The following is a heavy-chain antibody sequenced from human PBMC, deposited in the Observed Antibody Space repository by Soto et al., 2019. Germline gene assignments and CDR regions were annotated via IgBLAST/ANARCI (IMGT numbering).Heavy chain of an antibody. Sequence: GGSLRLSCAASGFTFSNAWMNWVRQAPGKGLEWVGRIKSKTDGGTTDYAAPVKGRFTISRDDSKNTLYLQMNSLKTEDTAVYYCTTYPYYYDSSRPQAVGPDPTEVPENWGQGT. CDR3: TTYPYYYDSSRPQAVGPDPTEVPEN. CDR1: GFTFSNAW. D-gene: IGHD3-22*01. J-gene: IGHJ4*02. V-gene: IGHV3-15*07. CDR2: IKSKTDGGTT.